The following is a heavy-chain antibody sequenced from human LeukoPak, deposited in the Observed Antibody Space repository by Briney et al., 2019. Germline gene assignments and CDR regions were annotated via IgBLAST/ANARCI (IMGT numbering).Heavy chain of an antibody. CDR1: GYSFNIYW. J-gene: IGHJ4*02. CDR3: ARQEDGSNYGYIDY. Sequence: GESLKISCKGSGYSFNIYWIGWVRQMPGKGLEWMGIIYPGDSDTRYSPSFQGQVTISAEKSISTAYPQWSSLKAPDTAIYYCARQEDGSNYGYIDYWGQGNLVTVSS. D-gene: IGHD5-24*01. V-gene: IGHV5-51*01. CDR2: IYPGDSDT.